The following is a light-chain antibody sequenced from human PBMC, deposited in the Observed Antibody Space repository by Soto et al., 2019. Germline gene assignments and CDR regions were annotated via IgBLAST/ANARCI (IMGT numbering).Light chain of an antibody. V-gene: IGKV1-33*01. Sequence: DIQMTQSPSSLSASVGDRVTITFQASQDISNYLNWYQQKSGKAPKLLIYDASNLETGVPSRFSGSGSGTDFSFTISSLQPEDVATYYCQQYDNLPTFGQGTRLEIK. CDR3: QQYDNLPT. CDR2: DAS. CDR1: QDISNY. J-gene: IGKJ5*01.